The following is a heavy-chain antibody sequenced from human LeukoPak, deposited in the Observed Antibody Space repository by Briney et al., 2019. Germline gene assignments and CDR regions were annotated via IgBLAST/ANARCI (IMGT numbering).Heavy chain of an antibody. CDR1: GGSISSDY. CDR3: ASGTDPLVDY. D-gene: IGHD3/OR15-3a*01. Sequence: SETLSLTCMVSGGSISSDYWGWIRQPPGKGLEWIGYIYYSGSTNYNPSLKSRVTISVDTSKNQFSLKLSSVTAADTAVYYCASGTDPLVDYWGQGTLVTVSS. V-gene: IGHV4-59*08. CDR2: IYYSGST. J-gene: IGHJ4*02.